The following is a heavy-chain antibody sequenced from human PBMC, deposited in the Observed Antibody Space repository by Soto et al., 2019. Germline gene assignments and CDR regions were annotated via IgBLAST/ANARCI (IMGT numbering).Heavy chain of an antibody. CDR1: AFTFSSYA. D-gene: IGHD5-12*01. Sequence: GGSLRLSYAASAFTFSSYAMRWVRQAPGKGLEWVSAISGSGGSTYYADSVKGRFTISRDNSKNTLYLQMNSLRAEDTAVYYCAKVHGFSVYYYPERLLRGTHALWSQGTLDTVSA. CDR3: AKVHGFSVYYYPERLLRGTHAL. V-gene: IGHV3-23*01. CDR2: ISGSGGST. J-gene: IGHJ4*02.